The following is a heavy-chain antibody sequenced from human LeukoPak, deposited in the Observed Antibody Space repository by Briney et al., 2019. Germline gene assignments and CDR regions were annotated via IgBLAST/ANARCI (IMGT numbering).Heavy chain of an antibody. J-gene: IGHJ4*02. D-gene: IGHD2-21*01. CDR2: ISYDGSNK. CDR3: AKDSPVMGFDN. V-gene: IGHV3-30*18. CDR1: GFTFSSYG. Sequence: PGGSLRLSCAASGFTFSSYGMHWVRQAPGKGLEWVAVISYDGSNKYYADSVKGRFTISRDNSKNTLYLQMNSLRAEDTAVYYCAKDSPVMGFDNWGQGTLVTVSS.